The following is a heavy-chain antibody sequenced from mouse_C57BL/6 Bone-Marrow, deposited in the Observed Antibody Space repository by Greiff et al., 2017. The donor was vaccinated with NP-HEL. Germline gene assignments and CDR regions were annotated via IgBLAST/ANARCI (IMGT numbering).Heavy chain of an antibody. D-gene: IGHD1-1*01. Sequence: QVQLQQSGAELARPGASVKLSCKASGYTFTSYGISWVKQRTGQGLEWIGEIYPRSGNTYYNEKFKGKATLTADKSSSTAYMELRSLTSEDSAVFFGARLTTVVDVYAMEDWGQGTSVTVSS. J-gene: IGHJ4*01. V-gene: IGHV1-81*01. CDR2: IYPRSGNT. CDR1: GYTFTSYG. CDR3: ARLTTVVDVYAMED.